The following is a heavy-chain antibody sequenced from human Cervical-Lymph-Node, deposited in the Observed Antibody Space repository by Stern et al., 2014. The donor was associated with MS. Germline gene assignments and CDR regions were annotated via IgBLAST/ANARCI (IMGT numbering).Heavy chain of an antibody. Sequence: QVQLVESGPGLVKPSETLSLTCPVSGGSISGYDCSWIRQPPGKGLEWIGHIYYSGSTNYIPSLKSRVTISIDTPKNQFSLKLTSVTAADTAVYYCARSRDAYSPLTYWGQGIPVTVSS. CDR2: IYYSGST. D-gene: IGHD5-24*01. CDR3: ARSRDAYSPLTY. J-gene: IGHJ4*02. CDR1: GGSISGYD. V-gene: IGHV4-59*01.